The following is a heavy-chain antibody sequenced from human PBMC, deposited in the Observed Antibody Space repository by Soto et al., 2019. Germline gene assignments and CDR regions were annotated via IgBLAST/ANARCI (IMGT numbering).Heavy chain of an antibody. D-gene: IGHD1-26*01. CDR1: GFTFSTYS. CDR2: IDSSSSYM. V-gene: IGHV3-21*01. Sequence: EVQLVESGGGLVKPGGSLRLSCAVSGFTFSTYSMNWVRQAPGKGLEWVSYIDSSSSYMYYADSLKGRFTISRDNAKNSLYLEMNSLRVEDTAVYDCARGWRERGFDYWGQGILVTVSS. CDR3: ARGWRERGFDY. J-gene: IGHJ4*02.